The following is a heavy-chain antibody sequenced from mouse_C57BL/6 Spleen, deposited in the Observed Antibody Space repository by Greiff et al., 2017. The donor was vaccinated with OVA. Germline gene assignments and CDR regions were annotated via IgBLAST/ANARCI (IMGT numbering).Heavy chain of an antibody. Sequence: VQLQQPGAELVMPGPSVKLSCKASGYTFTSYWMHWVKQRPGQGLEWIGEIDPSDSYTNYNQKFKGKSTLTVDKSSSTAYMQLSSLTSEDSAVYYCARSEGNSAWFAYWGQGTLVTVSA. CDR3: ARSEGNSAWFAY. CDR2: IDPSDSYT. J-gene: IGHJ3*01. V-gene: IGHV1-69*01. CDR1: GYTFTSYW. D-gene: IGHD2-1*01.